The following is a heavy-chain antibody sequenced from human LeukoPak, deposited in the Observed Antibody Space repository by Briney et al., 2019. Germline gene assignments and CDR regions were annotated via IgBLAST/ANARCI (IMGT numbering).Heavy chain of an antibody. J-gene: IGHJ5*02. Sequence: ASVKVSCKASGYTFTSYDINWVRQAPGQGLEWMGGIIPIFGTANYAQKFQGRVTITTDESTSTAYMELSSLRSEDTAVYYCAGVWSSSWYGGFDPWGQGTLVTVSS. CDR2: IIPIFGTA. V-gene: IGHV1-69*05. CDR3: AGVWSSSWYGGFDP. CDR1: GYTFTSYD. D-gene: IGHD6-13*01.